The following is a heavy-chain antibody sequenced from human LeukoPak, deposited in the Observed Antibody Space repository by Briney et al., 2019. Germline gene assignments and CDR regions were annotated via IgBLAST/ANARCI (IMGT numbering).Heavy chain of an antibody. CDR2: INPNSGGT. D-gene: IGHD4-11*01. Sequence: ASVKVSCKASGYTFTGYYMHWVRQAPGQGLEWMGWINPNSGGTNYAQKFQGRVTMTRDTSISTAYMELSRLRSDDTAVYYCARRSSNYTAFDIWGQGTMVTVSS. CDR3: ARRSSNYTAFDI. J-gene: IGHJ3*02. CDR1: GYTFTGYY. V-gene: IGHV1-2*02.